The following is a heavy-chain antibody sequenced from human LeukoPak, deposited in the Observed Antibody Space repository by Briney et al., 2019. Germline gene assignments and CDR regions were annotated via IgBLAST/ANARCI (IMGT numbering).Heavy chain of an antibody. CDR3: ARDLILTYYDFWSGYSGWFDP. Sequence: ASVKVSCKASGYTFTRYAMHWVRQAPGQRLEWMGWSNAGNGNTKYSQEFQGRVTITRDTSASTAYMELRSVRSDDTAVYYCARDLILTYYDFWSGYSGWFDPWGQGTLVTVPS. V-gene: IGHV1-3*02. D-gene: IGHD3-3*01. CDR2: SNAGNGNT. J-gene: IGHJ5*02. CDR1: GYTFTRYA.